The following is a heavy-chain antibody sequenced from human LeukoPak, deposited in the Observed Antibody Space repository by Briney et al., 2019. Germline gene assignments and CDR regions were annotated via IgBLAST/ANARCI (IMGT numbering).Heavy chain of an antibody. D-gene: IGHD3-16*01. Sequence: ASVKVSCKTSGYTFTTYFIHWVRQAPGQGLQWMGWINPNNGDTNYAQRFQGRVTLTRDTSISAVYMELSSLRSDDTAVYYCAKEGEGFDPWGQGTLVTVSS. CDR2: INPNNGDT. J-gene: IGHJ5*02. V-gene: IGHV1-2*02. CDR3: AKEGEGFDP. CDR1: GYTFTTYF.